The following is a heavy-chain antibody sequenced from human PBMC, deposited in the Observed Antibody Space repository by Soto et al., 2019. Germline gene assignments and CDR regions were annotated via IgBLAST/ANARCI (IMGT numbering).Heavy chain of an antibody. Sequence: PSETKCLTSSVAGGSSSGYDGSWIRQKPGKGLEWIGYIYDSGITNYNPSLKSRVTISVDTSKNQFSLNLSSVSAADTAVYYCARDKVRSHYFDHWGQGTLVTVS. D-gene: IGHD3-10*01. CDR3: ARDKVRSHYFDH. CDR2: IYDSGIT. V-gene: IGHV4-59*01. J-gene: IGHJ4*02. CDR1: GGSSSGYD.